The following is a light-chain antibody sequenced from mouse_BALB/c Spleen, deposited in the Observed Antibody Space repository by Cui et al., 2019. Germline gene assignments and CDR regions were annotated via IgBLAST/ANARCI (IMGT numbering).Light chain of an antibody. CDR3: QQYSSYPLT. Sequence: DIVMTQSHKFMSTSVGDRVSITCKASQDVGTAVAWYQQKPGQSPKLLIYWASTRHTGVPDRITGSGSGTDFTLTISNVQSEDLADYFCQQYSSYPLTFGAGTKLELK. CDR1: QDVGTA. CDR2: WAS. J-gene: IGKJ5*01. V-gene: IGKV6-23*01.